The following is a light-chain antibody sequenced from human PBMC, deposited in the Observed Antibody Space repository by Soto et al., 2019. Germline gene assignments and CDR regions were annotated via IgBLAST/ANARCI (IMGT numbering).Light chain of an antibody. CDR3: QHYNSYSEA. CDR2: KAS. J-gene: IGKJ1*01. Sequence: DIQMTQSPSSMSLSXGDRVTITXXASQTISSWLAWYQQKPGKAPKLLIYKASTLKSGVPSRFSGSGSGTEFTLTISSLQPDDFATYYCQHYNSYSEAFGQGTKVDIK. CDR1: QTISSW. V-gene: IGKV1-5*03.